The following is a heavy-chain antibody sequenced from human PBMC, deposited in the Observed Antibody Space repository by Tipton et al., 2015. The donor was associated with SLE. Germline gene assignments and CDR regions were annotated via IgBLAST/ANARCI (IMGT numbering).Heavy chain of an antibody. CDR2: IYTSGAT. Sequence: TLSLTCNVSGVSISSSYWSWIRQPAGKGWGWIVRIYTSGATDDNPSLKSRVTMSVDMSKNQFSLRLSSVTAADTAVYYCARGDYCAGGTCSFFDYWGQGTLVSVSS. V-gene: IGHV4-4*07. J-gene: IGHJ4*02. CDR1: GVSISSSY. D-gene: IGHD2-8*02. CDR3: ARGDYCAGGTCSFFDY.